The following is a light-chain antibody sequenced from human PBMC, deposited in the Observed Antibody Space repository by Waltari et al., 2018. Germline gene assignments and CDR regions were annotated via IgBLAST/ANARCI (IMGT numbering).Light chain of an antibody. J-gene: IGKJ2*01. CDR1: QSISSY. V-gene: IGKV1-39*01. CDR3: QQSNSTPYT. CDR2: AAS. Sequence: DIQMTQSPSSLSASVGDRVTLTCRASQSISSYLNWYQRKPGKAPNLLIYAASSLQSGVPSRFSGSGSGTDFTLTFSSLQPEDFATYYCQQSNSTPYTFGQGTKLEIK.